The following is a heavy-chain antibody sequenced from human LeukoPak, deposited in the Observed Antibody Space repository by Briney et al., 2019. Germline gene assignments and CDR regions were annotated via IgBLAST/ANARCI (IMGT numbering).Heavy chain of an antibody. CDR1: GGSISSSSYY. J-gene: IGHJ6*02. D-gene: IGHD3-10*01. V-gene: IGHV4-39*07. Sequence: SETLSLTCTVSGGSISSSSYYWGWIRQPPGKGLEWIGSIYYSGSTYYNPSLKSRVTISVDTSKNQFSLKLSSVTAADTAVYYCARVGMVRGVWLPHYYGMDVWGQGTTVTVSS. CDR2: IYYSGST. CDR3: ARVGMVRGVWLPHYYGMDV.